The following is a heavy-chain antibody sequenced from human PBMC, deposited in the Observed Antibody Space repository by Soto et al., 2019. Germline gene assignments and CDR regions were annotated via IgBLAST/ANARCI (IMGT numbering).Heavy chain of an antibody. V-gene: IGHV1-69*13. J-gene: IGHJ4*02. Sequence: SVKVSCKASGGTFSNSVISWLRQAPGQGLEWMGGIIPLFDTKNYAQKLQGRLTFSADESTSTAYMELSSLRSEDTAVYYCARVWGFMVRGVILVYWGQGTLVTVSS. CDR2: IIPLFDTK. CDR3: ARVWGFMVRGVILVY. D-gene: IGHD3-10*01. CDR1: GGTFSNSV.